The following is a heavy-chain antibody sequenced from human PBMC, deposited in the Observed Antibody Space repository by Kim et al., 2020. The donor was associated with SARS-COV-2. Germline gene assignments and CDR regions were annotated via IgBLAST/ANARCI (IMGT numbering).Heavy chain of an antibody. CDR2: IYYSGST. Sequence: SETLSLTCTVSGGSISSYYWSWIRQPPGKGPEWIGYIYYSGSTNYNPSLKSRVTISVDTSKNQFSLKLSSVTAADTAVYYCASSEMGFGELLPYFDYWGQGTLVTVSS. J-gene: IGHJ4*02. CDR3: ASSEMGFGELLPYFDY. CDR1: GGSISSYY. V-gene: IGHV4-59*13. D-gene: IGHD3-10*01.